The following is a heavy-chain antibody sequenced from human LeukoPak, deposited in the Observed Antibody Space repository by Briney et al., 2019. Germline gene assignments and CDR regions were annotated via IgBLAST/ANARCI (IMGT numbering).Heavy chain of an antibody. CDR3: AKVLWLHLAVDY. Sequence: PGGSLRLSCAAPGFTFSSYAMSWVRQAPGKGLEWVSAISGSGGSTYYADSVKGRFTISRDNSKNTLYPQMNSLRAEDTAVYYCAKVLWLHLAVDYWGQGTLVTVSS. J-gene: IGHJ4*02. D-gene: IGHD5-12*01. CDR1: GFTFSSYA. CDR2: ISGSGGST. V-gene: IGHV3-23*01.